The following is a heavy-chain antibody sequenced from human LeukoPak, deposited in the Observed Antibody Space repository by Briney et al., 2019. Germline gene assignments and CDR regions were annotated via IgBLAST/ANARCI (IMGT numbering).Heavy chain of an antibody. D-gene: IGHD4-23*01. J-gene: IGHJ4*02. CDR3: AHTVDGVYDY. CDR1: GFSLRTSGVG. V-gene: IGHV2-5*02. Sequence: ESGPTLVKATQTLTLTCTFSGFSLRTSGVGVDWIRQPPGKAPEWLALIYWDDDKRYSPSLKSRVTISKDTSKDQVVLTMNNMDPVDTATYYCAHTVDGVYDYWGQGTLVTVSS. CDR2: IYWDDDK.